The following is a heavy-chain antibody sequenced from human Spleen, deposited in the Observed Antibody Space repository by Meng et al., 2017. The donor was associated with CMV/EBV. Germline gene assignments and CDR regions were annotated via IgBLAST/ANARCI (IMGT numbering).Heavy chain of an antibody. CDR1: GYTFTDHY. CDR3: AREYCPNGVCFHLGSNWFDP. D-gene: IGHD2-8*01. CDR2: IYPNSGGT. V-gene: IGHV1-2*02. Sequence: ASVKVSCKASGYTFTDHYFHWVRQAPGQGLEWMGWIYPNSGGTHYAQKFQGRLTVTTDTSISTGYMELSSLGSDDTAVYYCAREYCPNGVCFHLGSNWFDPWGQGTLVTVSS. J-gene: IGHJ5*02.